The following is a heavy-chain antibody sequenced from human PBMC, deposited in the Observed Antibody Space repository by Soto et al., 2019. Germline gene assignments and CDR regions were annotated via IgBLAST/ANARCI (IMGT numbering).Heavy chain of an antibody. J-gene: IGHJ4*02. CDR2: LHYSGSA. CDR3: ARSGHTFVGVV. V-gene: IGHV4-59*01. D-gene: IGHD3-16*01. CDR1: GASMSDYY. Sequence: QVQLQGSGPGLVKPSETLSLTCTVSGASMSDYYGIWIRQSPGKGLEHIGYLHYSGSANYNPSLKSRVTISMDTSKHQFFLKLNSVTAADTAIYYCARSGHTFVGVVWGQGIPVTVSS.